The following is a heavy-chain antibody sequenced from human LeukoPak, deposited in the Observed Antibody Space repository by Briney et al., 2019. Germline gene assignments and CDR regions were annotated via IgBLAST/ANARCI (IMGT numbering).Heavy chain of an antibody. D-gene: IGHD3-10*01. Sequence: PGGSLRLSCSASGFTFTDYSMHWVRQAPGKGLECVSAINKNGGSTSYAASVKGRFTISRDNSKNTLYLQMSSLRAEATAVYYCVKDEGGGSGRLYFDYWGQGTLVTVSS. J-gene: IGHJ4*02. CDR1: GFTFTDYS. CDR3: VKDEGGGSGRLYFDY. CDR2: INKNGGST. V-gene: IGHV3-64D*06.